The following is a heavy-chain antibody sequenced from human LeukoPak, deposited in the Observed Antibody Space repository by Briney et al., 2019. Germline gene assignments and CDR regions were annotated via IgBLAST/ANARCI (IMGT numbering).Heavy chain of an antibody. CDR1: GFTFSSHW. CDR2: IKQDGSEK. D-gene: IGHD3-16*01. CDR3: ARLIGDFTAFDI. Sequence: GGSLRLSCVASGFTFSSHWMSWVRQAPGKGLEWVANIKQDGSEKYYADSVEGRVTSSRDNAKNSLYLQMNSLRAEDTAIYYCARLIGDFTAFDIWGQGTMVTVSS. V-gene: IGHV3-7*03. J-gene: IGHJ3*02.